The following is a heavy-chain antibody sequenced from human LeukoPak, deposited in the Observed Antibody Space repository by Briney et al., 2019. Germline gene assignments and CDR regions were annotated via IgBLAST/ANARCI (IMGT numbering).Heavy chain of an antibody. J-gene: IGHJ4*02. CDR1: GFTFSSYW. Sequence: GGSLRLSCAASGFTFSSYWMSWVRQAPGKGLEWVANIKQDGSEKYYVDSMKGRFTISRDNAKNSLYLQMNSLRAEDTAVYYCAKDKVLRYFDWLFDLDYWGQGTLVTVSS. CDR3: AKDKVLRYFDWLFDLDY. V-gene: IGHV3-7*01. D-gene: IGHD3-9*01. CDR2: IKQDGSEK.